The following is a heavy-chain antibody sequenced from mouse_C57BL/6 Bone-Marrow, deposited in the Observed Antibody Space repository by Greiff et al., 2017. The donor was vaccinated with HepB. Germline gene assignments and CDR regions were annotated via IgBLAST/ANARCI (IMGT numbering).Heavy chain of an antibody. CDR3: ARDGTTVVATEHWYFDV. J-gene: IGHJ1*03. CDR1: GFTFSDYY. D-gene: IGHD1-1*01. V-gene: IGHV5-16*01. Sequence: EVQRVESEGGLVQPGSSMKLSCTASGFTFSDYYMAWVRQVPEKGLEWVANINYDGSSTYYLDSLKSRFIISRDNAKNILYLQMSSLKSEDTATYYCARDGTTVVATEHWYFDVWGTGTTVTVSS. CDR2: INYDGSST.